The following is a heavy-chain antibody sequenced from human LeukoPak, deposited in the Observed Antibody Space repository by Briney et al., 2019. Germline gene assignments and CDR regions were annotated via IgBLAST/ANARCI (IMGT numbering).Heavy chain of an antibody. CDR3: ARELPSVPAANWFDP. Sequence: PSETLSLTCAVSGGSISSGGYSWSWIRQPPGRGLEWIGCLYHSGSTSYNPSLKSRVTISVDRSKNQFSLKLSSVTAADTAVYYCARELPSVPAANWFDPWGQGTLVTVSS. J-gene: IGHJ5*02. CDR2: LYHSGST. V-gene: IGHV4-30-2*01. D-gene: IGHD2-2*01. CDR1: GGSISSGGYS.